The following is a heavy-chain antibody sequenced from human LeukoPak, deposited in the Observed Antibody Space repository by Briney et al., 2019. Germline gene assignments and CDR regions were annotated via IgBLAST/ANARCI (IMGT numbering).Heavy chain of an antibody. J-gene: IGHJ6*03. V-gene: IGHV3-23*01. CDR3: AKGLGSSGWYYYYYMDL. CDR2: ISGSGGST. Sequence: GGSLRLSCAASGFTFSSYAMSWVRQAPGKGLEWVSAISGSGGSTYYADSVKGRFTISRDNSKNTLYLQMNSLRAEDTAVYYCAKGLGSSGWYYYYYMDLWGKGTTVTVSS. D-gene: IGHD6-19*01. CDR1: GFTFSSYA.